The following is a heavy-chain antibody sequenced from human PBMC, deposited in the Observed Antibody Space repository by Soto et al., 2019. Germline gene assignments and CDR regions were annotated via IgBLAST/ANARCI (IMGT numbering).Heavy chain of an antibody. CDR2: IYYSGST. J-gene: IGHJ6*02. CDR1: GGSISSYY. Sequence: QVQLQESGPGLVKPSETLSLTCTVSGGSISSYYWSWIRQPPGKGLEWIGYIYYSGSTNYNPSLKSRVTISVDMSKNQFSLKLSSVTAADTAVYYCARGATVTTVYYYYGMDVWGQGTTVTVSS. CDR3: ARGATVTTVYYYYGMDV. V-gene: IGHV4-59*01. D-gene: IGHD4-17*01.